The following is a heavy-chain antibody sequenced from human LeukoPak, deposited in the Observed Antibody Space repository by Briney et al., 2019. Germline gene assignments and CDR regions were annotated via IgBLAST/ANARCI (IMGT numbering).Heavy chain of an antibody. V-gene: IGHV1-8*01. CDR2: MNPNSGNT. Sequence: ASVKVSCKASGYTFTSYDINWERQATGQGLEWMGWMNPNSGNTGYAQKFQGRVTMTRNTSISTAYMELSSLRSEDTAVYYCASLSGDYGFGYYYYGMDVWGQGTTVTVSS. J-gene: IGHJ6*02. CDR3: ASLSGDYGFGYYYYGMDV. D-gene: IGHD4-17*01. CDR1: GYTFTSYD.